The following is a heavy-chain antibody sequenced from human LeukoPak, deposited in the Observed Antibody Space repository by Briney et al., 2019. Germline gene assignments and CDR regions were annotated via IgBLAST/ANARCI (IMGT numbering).Heavy chain of an antibody. D-gene: IGHD3-22*01. CDR3: ARDSSGYQ. Sequence: GGSLRLSCAASGFTFSTYLMSWVRQAPGKGLEWVANIKEDGSEKYYGDSVKGRFTISRDNAKNSLYLQMNSLRAEDTAVYYCARDSSGYQWGQGTLVTVSS. CDR2: IKEDGSEK. J-gene: IGHJ4*02. V-gene: IGHV3-7*01. CDR1: GFTFSTYL.